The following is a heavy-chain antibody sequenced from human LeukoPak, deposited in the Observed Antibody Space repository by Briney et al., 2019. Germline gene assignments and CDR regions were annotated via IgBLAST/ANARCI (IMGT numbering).Heavy chain of an antibody. CDR3: ARREGDYYGSGSYYGP. CDR2: IYPGDSDT. V-gene: IGHV5-51*01. J-gene: IGHJ5*02. CDR1: GSIFTSYW. D-gene: IGHD3-10*01. Sequence: HGAPLQISGKGSGSIFTSYWIGWVRPLPGKGLEGMGIIYPGDSDTRYSPSFQGQVTISANKSISTAYLQWSSLKASDSAMYYCARREGDYYGSGSYYGPWGQGTLVTVSS.